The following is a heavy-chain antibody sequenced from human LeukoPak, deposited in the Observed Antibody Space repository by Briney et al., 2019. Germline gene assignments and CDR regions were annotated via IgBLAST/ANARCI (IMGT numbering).Heavy chain of an antibody. CDR1: GFTFDDYT. CDR3: AKAEMATTVNYMDV. CDR2: ISWDGGST. J-gene: IGHJ6*03. D-gene: IGHD5-24*01. V-gene: IGHV3-43*01. Sequence: GESLRLSCAASGFTFDDYTMHWVRHAPGKGLEWVSLISWDGGSTYYADSVKGRFTISRDNSKNSLYLQMNSLRTEDTALYYCAKAEMATTVNYMDVWGKGTTVTVSS.